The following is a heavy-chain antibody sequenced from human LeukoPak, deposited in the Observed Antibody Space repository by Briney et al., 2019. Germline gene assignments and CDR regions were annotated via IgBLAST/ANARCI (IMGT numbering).Heavy chain of an antibody. Sequence: GGSLRLSCAASGFTFSSYGMHWVRQALGKGLEWVAGIWYDGSNKYYADSVTGRFTISRDNSKNTLYLQMNSLRAEDTAVYYCAKELLNYDFWSGYYQYYFDYWGQGTLVTVSS. CDR2: IWYDGSNK. CDR3: AKELLNYDFWSGYYQYYFDY. D-gene: IGHD3-3*01. CDR1: GFTFSSYG. J-gene: IGHJ4*02. V-gene: IGHV3-33*06.